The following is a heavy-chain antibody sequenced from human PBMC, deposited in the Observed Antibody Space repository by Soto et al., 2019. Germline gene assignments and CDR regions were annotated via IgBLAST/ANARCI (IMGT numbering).Heavy chain of an antibody. D-gene: IGHD6-13*01. CDR2: IKHNGSEK. Sequence: EQLVETGGGLVQPGGSLRLSCALTQFTFNNYWMTWVRQAPGKGLEWVANIKHNGSEKYYVDSVRGRFTISRDNAKNSLYLQMSRLRTEDTAVYYCATPRSSWRTGGLDVWGQGTTVTVSS. CDR3: ATPRSSWRTGGLDV. J-gene: IGHJ6*02. CDR1: QFTFNNYW. V-gene: IGHV3-7*02.